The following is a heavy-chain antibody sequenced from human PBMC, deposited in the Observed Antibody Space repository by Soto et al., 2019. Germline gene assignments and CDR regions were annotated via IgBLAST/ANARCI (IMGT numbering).Heavy chain of an antibody. J-gene: IGHJ4*02. CDR1: GYTFTSYD. V-gene: IGHV1-8*01. Sequence: ASVKVSCKASGYTFTSYDINWVRQATGQGLEWMGWMNPNSGNTGYAQKFQGRVTMTRNTSISTAYMELSSLRSEDTAVFYYARGTLSPNGPGFDYWGQGTLVTVSS. CDR3: ARGTLSPNGPGFDY. CDR2: MNPNSGNT.